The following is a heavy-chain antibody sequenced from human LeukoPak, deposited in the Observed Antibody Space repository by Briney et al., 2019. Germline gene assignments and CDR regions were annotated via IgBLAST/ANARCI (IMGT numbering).Heavy chain of an antibody. D-gene: IGHD3-10*01. Sequence: PGGSLRLSCAASEFTFSDYSMNWVRQAPGKGLEWVSSISSSSTYIFYADSVKGRFTISRDYAKNSLYLQMNSLGAEDTAVYFCARGQGVYASGSYPFDDWGQGTQVTVSS. J-gene: IGHJ4*02. CDR1: EFTFSDYS. CDR3: ARGQGVYASGSYPFDD. V-gene: IGHV3-21*01. CDR2: ISSSSTYI.